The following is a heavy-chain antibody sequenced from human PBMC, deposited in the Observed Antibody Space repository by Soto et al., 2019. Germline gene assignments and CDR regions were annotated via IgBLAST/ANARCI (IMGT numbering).Heavy chain of an antibody. CDR3: ARDTALGVGANYYYYGMDV. D-gene: IGHD1-26*01. CDR2: IYYSGST. J-gene: IGHJ6*02. Sequence: QVQLQESGPGLVTPSETLSLTCTVSGGSVSSGSYYWSWIRQPPGKGLEWIGYIYYSGSTNYNPSLKSRVTISVDTSKNQFSLKLSSVTAADTAVYYCARDTALGVGANYYYYGMDVWGQGTTVTVSS. V-gene: IGHV4-61*01. CDR1: GGSVSSGSYY.